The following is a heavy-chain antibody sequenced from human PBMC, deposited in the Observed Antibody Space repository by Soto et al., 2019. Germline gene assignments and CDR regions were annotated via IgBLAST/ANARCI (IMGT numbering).Heavy chain of an antibody. CDR2: ISAGGGATT. Sequence: GGSLRLSCAASGFTFGSYVMSWVRQAPGKGLEWVSAISAGGGATTYYADSVKGRFTISRDNSKNTLHLQMNSLRAEDTAIYYCAKCDTPVLGRTYGMEVWGQGTTVTVSS. D-gene: IGHD2-15*01. V-gene: IGHV3-23*01. CDR3: AKCDTPVLGRTYGMEV. J-gene: IGHJ6*02. CDR1: GFTFGSYV.